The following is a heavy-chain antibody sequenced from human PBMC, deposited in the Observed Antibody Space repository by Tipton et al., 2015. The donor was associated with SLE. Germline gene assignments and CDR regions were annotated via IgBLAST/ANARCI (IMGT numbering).Heavy chain of an antibody. Sequence: TLSLTCAVYGGSFSGYYWSWIRQPPGKGLEWIGEINHSGSTNYNPSLKSRVTISVDTSKNQFSLKLSSVTAADTAVYYCVRGRPATSWFDPWGQGTVVTVSS. CDR3: VRGRPATSWFDP. CDR2: INHSGST. CDR1: GGSFSGYY. V-gene: IGHV4-34*01. D-gene: IGHD1-26*01. J-gene: IGHJ5*02.